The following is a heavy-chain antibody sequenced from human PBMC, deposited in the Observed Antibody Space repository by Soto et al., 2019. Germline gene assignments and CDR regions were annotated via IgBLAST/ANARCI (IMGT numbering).Heavy chain of an antibody. CDR1: GFTYG. J-gene: IGHJ4*02. CDR3: AVEGGGAIRRSYFDY. D-gene: IGHD2-15*01. Sequence: QVQLVESGGGVVQPGRSLRLSCAASGFTYGMHWVRQAPGKGLEWVAVTWYDGSNKYYADSVKGRFTISRDNSKNTLYLQMNSVRAEDTAVYYCAVEGGGAIRRSYFDYWGQGTLVTVSS. CDR2: TWYDGSNK. V-gene: IGHV3-33*01.